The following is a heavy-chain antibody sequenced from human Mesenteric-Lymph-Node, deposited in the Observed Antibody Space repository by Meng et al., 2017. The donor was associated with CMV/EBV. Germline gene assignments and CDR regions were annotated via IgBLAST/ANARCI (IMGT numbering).Heavy chain of an antibody. J-gene: IGHJ4*02. CDR1: GFTFSSYA. D-gene: IGHD6-13*01. V-gene: IGHV3-23*01. CDR2: ISGSGGST. Sequence: SGFTFSSYAMSWVRQAPGKGLEWVSAISGSGGSTYYADSVKGRFTISRDNSKNTLYLQMNSLRAEDTAVYYCAKGQGAAAGTPPDYWGQGTLVTVSS. CDR3: AKGQGAAAGTPPDY.